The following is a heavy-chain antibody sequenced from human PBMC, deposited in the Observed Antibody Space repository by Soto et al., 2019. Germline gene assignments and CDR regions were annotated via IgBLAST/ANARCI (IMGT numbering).Heavy chain of an antibody. D-gene: IGHD5-12*01. V-gene: IGHV3-33*01. CDR1: GFTFSSYG. CDR3: ARDAGYDLGEDY. Sequence: GGSLRLSCAASGFTFSSYGMHWVRQAPGKGLEWVAVIWYDGSNKYYADSVKGRFTISRDNSKNTLYLQMNSLRAEDTAVYYCARDAGYDLGEDYWGQGTLVTVSS. CDR2: IWYDGSNK. J-gene: IGHJ4*02.